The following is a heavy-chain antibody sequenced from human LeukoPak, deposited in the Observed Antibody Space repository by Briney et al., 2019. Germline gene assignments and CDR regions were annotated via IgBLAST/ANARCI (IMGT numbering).Heavy chain of an antibody. CDR1: GFAFSYAW. V-gene: IGHV3-15*05. J-gene: IGHJ4*02. CDR3: TTDGNSGTRESDY. CDR2: IKSKSDGGTT. D-gene: IGHD1-26*01. Sequence: PGGSLRLSCAASGFAFSYAWMSWVREAPGKGLAWVGRIKSKSDGGTTAYAAPVKGRFTISRDDSKNTVSLQMNSLNTEDTGVYYCTTDGNSGTRESDYWGQGTRVTVSS.